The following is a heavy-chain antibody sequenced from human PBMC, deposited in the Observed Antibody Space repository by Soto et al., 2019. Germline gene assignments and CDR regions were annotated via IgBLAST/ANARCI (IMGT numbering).Heavy chain of an antibody. Sequence: GGSLRLSCAASGFTFTNYAMTWVRQAPGKGLEWVSGISGSGGSTYYVDSVKGRFTMSRDNSKNTLYLQMNSLRADDTAVYYCAKDVREGIFGVFSERMDVWGQGTTVTVSS. CDR1: GFTFTNYA. CDR3: AKDVREGIFGVFSERMDV. J-gene: IGHJ6*02. D-gene: IGHD3-3*01. CDR2: ISGSGGST. V-gene: IGHV3-23*01.